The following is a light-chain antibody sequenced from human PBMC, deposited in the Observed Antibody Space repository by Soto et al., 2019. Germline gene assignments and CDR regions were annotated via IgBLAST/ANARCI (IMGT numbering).Light chain of an antibody. V-gene: IGLV2-8*01. CDR1: SSDVGGYNY. CDR2: EVS. J-gene: IGLJ2*01. Sequence: QSALTQPPSAPGSPGQSVTISCTGTSSDVGGYNYVSWYQQHPGKAPKLMIYEVSKRPSGVPDRFSGSKSGNTASLTVSGLQAEDEDDYYCSSYAGSNSVVFGGGTKVTVL. CDR3: SSYAGSNSVV.